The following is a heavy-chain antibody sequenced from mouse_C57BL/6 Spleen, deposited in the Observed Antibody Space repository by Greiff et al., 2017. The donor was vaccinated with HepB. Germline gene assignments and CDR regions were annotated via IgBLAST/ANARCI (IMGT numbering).Heavy chain of an antibody. CDR1: GFTFSSYA. Sequence: EVQRVESGEGLVKPGGSLKLSCAASGFTFSSYAMSWVRQTPEKRLEWVAYISSGGDYTYYADTVKGRFTISRDNARNTRYLQMSSLKSEDTAMYYCTRDLTGSWFAYWGQGTLVTVSA. CDR2: ISSGGDYT. J-gene: IGHJ3*01. D-gene: IGHD4-1*01. V-gene: IGHV5-9-1*02. CDR3: TRDLTGSWFAY.